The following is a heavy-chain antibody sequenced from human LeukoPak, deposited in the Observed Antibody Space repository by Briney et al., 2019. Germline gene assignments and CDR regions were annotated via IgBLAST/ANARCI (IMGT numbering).Heavy chain of an antibody. Sequence: SETLSLTCSVSGGSISTYYWSWIRQPPGKGLEWIGYIYYSGSTNYNPSLKSRVTISVDTSKNQFSLKLSSVTAADTAVYYCARGNIRGSYYDYYGMDVWGQGTTVTVSS. CDR3: ARGNIRGSYYDYYGMDV. CDR2: IYYSGST. CDR1: GGSISTYY. D-gene: IGHD1-26*01. V-gene: IGHV4-59*01. J-gene: IGHJ6*02.